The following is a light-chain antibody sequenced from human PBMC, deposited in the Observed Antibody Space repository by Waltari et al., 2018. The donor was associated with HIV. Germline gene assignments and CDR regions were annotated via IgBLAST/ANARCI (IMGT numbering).Light chain of an antibody. CDR2: KNN. CDR1: SSNIGSNY. CDR3: ATGDAGLSGV. V-gene: IGLV1-47*01. Sequence: HSVLTQSPSASGTPGQRVTISCSGSSSNIGSNYVYWYQQLPGTTPKLIIYKNNERPSGVPDRCSGSKSGTSDSRAISGLRSEDEADYYCATGDAGLSGVFGGGTKLTVL. J-gene: IGLJ3*02.